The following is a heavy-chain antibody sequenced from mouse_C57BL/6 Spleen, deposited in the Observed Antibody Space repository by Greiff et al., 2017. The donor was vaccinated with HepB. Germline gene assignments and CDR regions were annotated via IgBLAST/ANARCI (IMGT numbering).Heavy chain of an antibody. V-gene: IGHV3-6*01. J-gene: IGHJ4*01. CDR2: ISYDGSN. CDR1: GYSITSGYC. D-gene: IGHD3-2*02. CDR3: ARADSSWAMDY. Sequence: VQLKESGPGLVKPSQSLSLTCSVTGYSITSGYCWNWIRQFPGNKLEWMGYISYDGSNNYNPSLKNRISITRDTSKNQFFLKLNSVTTEDTATYYCARADSSWAMDYWGQGTSVTVSS.